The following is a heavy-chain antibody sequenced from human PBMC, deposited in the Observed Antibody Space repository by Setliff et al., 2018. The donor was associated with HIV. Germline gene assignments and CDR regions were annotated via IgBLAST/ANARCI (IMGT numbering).Heavy chain of an antibody. CDR2: TYTSGST. J-gene: IGHJ4*02. CDR3: ARLLSFPGDHSDSSDS. D-gene: IGHD3-22*01. Sequence: PSETLSLTCTVSGGSISSYYWSWIRQSPGKGLEWIGYTYTSGSTNYNHNPSLKSRITMSVDTSKTQLSLKLSAVTAADTAVYYCARLLSFPGDHSDSSDSWGQGTLVTVSS. CDR1: GGSISSYY. V-gene: IGHV4-4*09.